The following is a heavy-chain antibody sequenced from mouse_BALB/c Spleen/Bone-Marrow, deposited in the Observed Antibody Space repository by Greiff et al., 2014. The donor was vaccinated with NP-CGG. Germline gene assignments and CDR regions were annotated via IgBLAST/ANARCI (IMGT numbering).Heavy chain of an antibody. CDR2: IWAGGST. CDR3: ARGSYYEGAMDY. Sequence: QVQLQQSGPGLVAPSQSLSITCTVSGFSLTSYGVHWVRQPPGKVLEWLGVIWAGGSTNYNSALMSRLSISKDNSKSQVFLKMKSLQTDDTAMYYCARGSYYEGAMDYRGQGTSVTVSS. V-gene: IGHV2-9*02. J-gene: IGHJ4*01. CDR1: GFSLTSYG. D-gene: IGHD1-1*01.